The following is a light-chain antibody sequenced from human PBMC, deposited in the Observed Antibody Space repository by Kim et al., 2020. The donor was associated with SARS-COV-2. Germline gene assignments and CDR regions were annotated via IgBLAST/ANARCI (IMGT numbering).Light chain of an antibody. CDR3: SSYTSSSTVV. V-gene: IGLV2-14*03. CDR1: SSDVGGYNY. J-gene: IGLJ2*01. CDR2: DVS. Sequence: GQSITISCTGTSSDVGGYNYVSWYQQHPGKAPKLMIYDVSNRPSGVSNRFSGSKSGNTASLTISGLQAEDGADYYCSSYTSSSTVVFGGGTQLTVL.